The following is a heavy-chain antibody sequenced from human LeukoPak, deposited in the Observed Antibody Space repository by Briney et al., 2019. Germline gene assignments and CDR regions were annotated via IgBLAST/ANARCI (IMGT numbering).Heavy chain of an antibody. Sequence: ASVKVSFTAAGYTFTSYGISWVRQAPGQGLGWMGWISAYNGNTNYAQKLQGRVTITTDTSTSTAYMELRSLRSDDTAVYYCARVARDYDILTGALDYWGQGTLVSVSS. J-gene: IGHJ4*02. CDR2: ISAYNGNT. D-gene: IGHD3-9*01. CDR1: GYTFTSYG. CDR3: ARVARDYDILTGALDY. V-gene: IGHV1-18*01.